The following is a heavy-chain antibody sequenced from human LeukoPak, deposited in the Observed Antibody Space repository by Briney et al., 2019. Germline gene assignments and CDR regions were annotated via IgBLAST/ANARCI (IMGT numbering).Heavy chain of an antibody. D-gene: IGHD5-12*01. V-gene: IGHV4-61*02. CDR1: GGSISSGSYY. J-gene: IGHJ4*02. Sequence: SETLSLTCTVSGGSISSGSYYWSWIRQPAGKGLEWIGRIYTSGSTNYNPSLKGRVTISVDTSKNQFSLKLSSVTAADTAVYYCARERYSGVDYWGQGTLVTVSS. CDR3: ARERYSGVDY. CDR2: IYTSGST.